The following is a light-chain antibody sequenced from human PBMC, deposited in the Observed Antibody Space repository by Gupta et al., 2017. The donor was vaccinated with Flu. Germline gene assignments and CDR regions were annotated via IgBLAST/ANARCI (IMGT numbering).Light chain of an antibody. CDR2: GAS. J-gene: IGKJ4*01. CDR1: EGISNY. V-gene: IGKV1-16*02. Sequence: DIQMTQSPSSLSASVGDRVTITCRANEGISNYLAWFQQKPGKAPKSLIYGASNLQSGAPSKFSGSGSGTNFTLTITSLQPEDFAVYYCQQYNNYPFTFGGGTKVEIK. CDR3: QQYNNYPFT.